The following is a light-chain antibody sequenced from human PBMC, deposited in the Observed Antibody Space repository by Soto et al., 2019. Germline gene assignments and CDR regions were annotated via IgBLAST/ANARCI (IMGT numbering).Light chain of an antibody. CDR1: KNDIGVYDF. CDR2: EVV. J-gene: IGLJ1*01. Sequence: QSVLTQPPSASGSPGQSVTISCTGTKNDIGVYDFVSWYQHHPGKAPRLIMYEVVQRPSGVPDRFSGSKSGNTASLTVSGLKAAGEADYFCTSYAGSNTYVFVSGTKVTVL. V-gene: IGLV2-8*01. CDR3: TSYAGSNTYV.